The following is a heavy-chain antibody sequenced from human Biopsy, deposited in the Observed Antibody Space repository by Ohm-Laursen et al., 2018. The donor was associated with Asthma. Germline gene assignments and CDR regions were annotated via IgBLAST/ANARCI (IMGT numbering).Heavy chain of an antibody. V-gene: IGHV3-30*03. CDR1: GFTFSSYG. Sequence: SLRLSCAASGFTFSSYGMHWVRQAPGKGLEWVAVISYDGSNKYYADSVKGRFTMARDNAKNSLYLQMNSLRDEDTAVYYCARDYGGNSGYYYGMDVWGQGTTVTVSS. D-gene: IGHD4-23*01. CDR2: ISYDGSNK. J-gene: IGHJ6*02. CDR3: ARDYGGNSGYYYGMDV.